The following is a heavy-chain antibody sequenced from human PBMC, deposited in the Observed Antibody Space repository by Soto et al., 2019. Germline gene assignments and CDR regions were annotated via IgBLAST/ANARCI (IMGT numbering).Heavy chain of an antibody. D-gene: IGHD3-22*01. V-gene: IGHV3-33*01. CDR2: IWYDGSNK. CDR1: GFTFSSYG. Sequence: GGSLRLSCAASGFTFSSYGMHWVRQAPGKGLEWVAVIWYDGSNKYYADSVKGRFTISRDNSKNTLYLQMNSLRAEDTAVYYCARVGYYYDSSGYQTYGPDYWGQGTLVTVSS. J-gene: IGHJ4*02. CDR3: ARVGYYYDSSGYQTYGPDY.